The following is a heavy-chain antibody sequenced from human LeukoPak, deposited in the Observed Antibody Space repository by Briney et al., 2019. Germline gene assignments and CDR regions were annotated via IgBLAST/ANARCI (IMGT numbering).Heavy chain of an antibody. J-gene: IGHJ4*02. D-gene: IGHD2-2*01. CDR2: INPNSGGT. CDR3: ARDLASGDIVVVPAAIGY. V-gene: IGHV1-2*02. Sequence: ASVKVSCKASGYTFTGYYMHWVRQAPGQGLEWMGWINPNSGGTNYAQKFQGRVTMTRDTSISTAYMELSRLRSDDTAVYYCARDLASGDIVVVPAAIGYWGQGTLVTVS. CDR1: GYTFTGYY.